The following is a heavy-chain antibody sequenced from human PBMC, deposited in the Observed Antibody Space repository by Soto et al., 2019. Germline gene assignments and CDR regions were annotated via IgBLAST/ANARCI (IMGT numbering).Heavy chain of an antibody. V-gene: IGHV5-51*01. J-gene: IGHJ5*02. Sequence: PGESLKISCKGSGYSFTYYWIAWVRQMPGKGLEYMGIIYPSDSDTRYSPSFQGQATISADKSINTAYLQWSSLKASDTAMYYCARHGFYGDYSSNYFDPWGQGTLVTVSS. CDR3: ARHGFYGDYSSNYFDP. D-gene: IGHD4-17*01. CDR1: GYSFTYYW. CDR2: IYPSDSDT.